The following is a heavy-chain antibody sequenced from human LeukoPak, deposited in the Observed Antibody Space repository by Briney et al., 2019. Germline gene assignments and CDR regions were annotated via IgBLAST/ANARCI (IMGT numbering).Heavy chain of an antibody. CDR3: VRDAVLSPEVLLTAWDYFDC. D-gene: IGHD2-8*02. Sequence: GGSLRLSCAACGFTFSSYEMNWVRQAPGKGLEWVSYISGSGRTIDYADSVKGRFTISRDNTKNSVYLQMNSLRAEDTAIYFCVRDAVLSPEVLLTAWDYFDCWGQGTLVTVSS. J-gene: IGHJ4*02. CDR1: GFTFSSYE. CDR2: ISGSGRTI. V-gene: IGHV3-48*03.